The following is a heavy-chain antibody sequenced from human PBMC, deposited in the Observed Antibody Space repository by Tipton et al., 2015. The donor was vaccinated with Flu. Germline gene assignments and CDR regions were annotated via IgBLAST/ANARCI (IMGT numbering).Heavy chain of an antibody. CDR1: GFTFSSCW. J-gene: IGHJ4*02. CDR2: IKEDGSEK. D-gene: IGHD2-15*01. Sequence: SLRLSCAASGFTFSSCWMNWVRQAPGKGLEWVANIKEDGSEKYYVDSVKGRFTISGDNGKNTLYLQMNSLRGEDTAVYYCVREGIQCSGGRCSLAAFDYWGQGTLVTVSS. CDR3: VREGIQCSGGRCSLAAFDY. V-gene: IGHV3-7*01.